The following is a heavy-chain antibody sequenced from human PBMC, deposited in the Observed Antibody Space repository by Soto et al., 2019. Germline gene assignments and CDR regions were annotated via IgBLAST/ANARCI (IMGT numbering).Heavy chain of an antibody. CDR3: AKDGGYGGNSDIFDS. J-gene: IGHJ4*02. D-gene: IGHD2-21*02. V-gene: IGHV3-43*01. CDR1: GFTFDDYA. CDR2: ISWDGGSR. Sequence: EVQLVESGGVVVQPGGSLRLSCAASGFTFDDYAMHWVRQAPGKGLEWVSLISWDGGSRYYVDSAKGRFAISRDNSKKSLYLQMNSLRSEDTAAYYCAKDGGYGGNSDIFDSWGQGTLVTVSS.